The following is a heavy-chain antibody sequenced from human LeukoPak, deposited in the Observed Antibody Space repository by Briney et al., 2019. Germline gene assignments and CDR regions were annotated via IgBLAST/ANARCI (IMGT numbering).Heavy chain of an antibody. CDR1: GFTFSSAW. Sequence: GGSLRLSCAASGFTFSSAWMSWVRQASGKGLEWVGRIRSKANSYATAYAASVKGRFTISRDDSKNTAYLQMNSLKTEDTAVYYCTRHSGIAAAGTPVGAYGMDVWGQGTTVTVSS. CDR3: TRHSGIAAAGTPVGAYGMDV. D-gene: IGHD6-13*01. CDR2: IRSKANSYAT. J-gene: IGHJ6*02. V-gene: IGHV3-73*01.